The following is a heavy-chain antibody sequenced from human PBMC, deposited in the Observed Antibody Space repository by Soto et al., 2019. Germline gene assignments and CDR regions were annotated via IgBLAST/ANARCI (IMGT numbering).Heavy chain of an antibody. Sequence: EVQLVESGGGLVKPGGSLRLSCAASGFTFSNAWMNWVRQAPGKGLEWVGRIKSKTDGGTTDYAAPVKGRFTISSDDSHNTVYLQMNSRKTDDTAVYYCTTGLYDYVGGSYGGEAYWGQGTLVTVSS. CDR2: IKSKTDGGTT. CDR3: TTGLYDYVGGSYGGEAY. J-gene: IGHJ4*02. CDR1: GFTFSNAW. V-gene: IGHV3-15*07. D-gene: IGHD3-16*01.